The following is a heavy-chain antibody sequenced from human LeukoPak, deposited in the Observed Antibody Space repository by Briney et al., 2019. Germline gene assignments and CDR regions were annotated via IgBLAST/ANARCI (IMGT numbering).Heavy chain of an antibody. V-gene: IGHV4-59*01. Sequence: SETLSLTCRVSGGSINSYSWSWIRQPPEKGLEYIGYIYHDGSVNYNASLESRVTISVDPSKDQVSLKLRSVTAADTAVYYCARAKYYYDSSGYPRLRYYYGMDVWGQGTTVTVSS. J-gene: IGHJ6*02. CDR1: GGSINSYS. CDR3: ARAKYYYDSSGYPRLRYYYGMDV. D-gene: IGHD3-22*01. CDR2: IYHDGSV.